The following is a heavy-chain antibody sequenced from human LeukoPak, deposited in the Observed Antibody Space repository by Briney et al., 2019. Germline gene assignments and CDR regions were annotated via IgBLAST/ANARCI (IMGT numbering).Heavy chain of an antibody. CDR1: GYNFTNYW. Sequence: GESLKISCKGSGYNFTNYWVGWVRQMPGKGLEWMGIIYPGDSDTRYSPSFQGQVTISADKSISTAYLQWSSLKASDTAMYYCARSSGIAVAGIDYWGQGTLVTVSS. D-gene: IGHD6-19*01. CDR3: ARSSGIAVAGIDY. CDR2: IYPGDSDT. J-gene: IGHJ4*02. V-gene: IGHV5-51*01.